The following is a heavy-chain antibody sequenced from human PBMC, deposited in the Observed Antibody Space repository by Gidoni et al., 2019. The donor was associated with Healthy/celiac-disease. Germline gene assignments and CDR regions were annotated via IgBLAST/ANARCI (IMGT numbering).Heavy chain of an antibody. CDR1: GFTFSSYA. D-gene: IGHD1-1*01. CDR2: ISYDGSNK. CDR3: ARDNEDHPSPSDDY. Sequence: QVQLVESGGGVVQPGRSLRLSCAASGFTFSSYAMHWVRQAPGKGLEWVAVISYDGSNKYYADSVKGRFTISRDNSKNTLYLQMNSLRAEDTAVYYCARDNEDHPSPSDDYWGQGTLVTVSS. V-gene: IGHV3-30-3*01. J-gene: IGHJ4*02.